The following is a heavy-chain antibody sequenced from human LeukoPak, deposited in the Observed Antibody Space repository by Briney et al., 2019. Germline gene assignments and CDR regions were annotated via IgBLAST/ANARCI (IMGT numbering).Heavy chain of an antibody. CDR2: ISWNSGSI. CDR3: AKDIFGIAAAHPDSYYYYGMDV. Sequence: SLRLSCAASGFTFDDYAMHWVRQAPGKGLEWVSGISWNSGSIGYADSVKGRFTISRDNAKNSLYLQMNSLRAEDTALYYYAKDIFGIAAAHPDSYYYYGMDVWGQGTTVTVSS. D-gene: IGHD6-13*01. CDR1: GFTFDDYA. V-gene: IGHV3-9*01. J-gene: IGHJ6*02.